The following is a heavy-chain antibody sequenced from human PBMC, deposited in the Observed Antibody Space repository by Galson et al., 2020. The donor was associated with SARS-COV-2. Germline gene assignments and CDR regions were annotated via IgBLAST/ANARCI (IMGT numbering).Heavy chain of an antibody. CDR3: ARDFLDYGYYYLDY. V-gene: IGHV3-30*04. CDR1: GFTFSSYA. D-gene: IGHD2-2*03. J-gene: IGHJ4*02. CDR2: TSYDGSNT. Sequence: SLKISCAASGFTFSSYAMHWVRQAPGKGLECVAVTSYDGSNTYFAGSVKGRFTISRDNSKNTVYLQMNSLREDDTAVYYCARDFLDYGYYYLDYWGQGTLVTVSS.